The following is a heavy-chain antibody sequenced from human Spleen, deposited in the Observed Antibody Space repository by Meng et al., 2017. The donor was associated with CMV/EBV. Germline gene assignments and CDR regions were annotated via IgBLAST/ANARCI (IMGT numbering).Heavy chain of an antibody. CDR1: VYTFTDYY. V-gene: IGHV1-2*02. J-gene: IGHJ4*02. D-gene: IGHD1-26*01. CDR2: INPNSGVK. CDR3: ARGFEWELPHFDC. Sequence: ASVKVSCKASVYTFTDYYLHWVRQAPGQGLEWMGWINPNSGVKRYAQKFQGRVTMTRDTSSSTAYMDLNRLRSDDTAMYYCARGFEWELPHFDCWGQGTPVTVSS.